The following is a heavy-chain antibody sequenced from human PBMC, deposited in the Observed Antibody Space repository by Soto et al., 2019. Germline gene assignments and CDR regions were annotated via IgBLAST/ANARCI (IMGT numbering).Heavy chain of an antibody. J-gene: IGHJ5*02. D-gene: IGHD3-3*01. CDR3: ARGVTVFGLVSRFWFDP. Sequence: PSETLSLTCTVSGGSISSGDDSWSWVRQSPGKGLEWIGHIYNSGITYYNPSLKSRVVISIDTSRNQFSLRLNSLTAADRAVYFCARGVTVFGLVSRFWFDPWGQGTVVTVSS. CDR1: GGSISSGDDS. V-gene: IGHV4-30-4*01. CDR2: IYNSGIT.